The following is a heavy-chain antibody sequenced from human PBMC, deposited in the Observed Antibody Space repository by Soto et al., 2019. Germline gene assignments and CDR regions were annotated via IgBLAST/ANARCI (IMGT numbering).Heavy chain of an antibody. CDR2: ISYDGSNK. J-gene: IGHJ3*01. Sequence: PGGSLRLSCAASGFTFSSYGMHWVRQAPGKGLEWVAVISYDGSNKYYADSVKGRFTISRDNSKNTLYLQMNSLRAEDTAVYYCAYHDSTMIVVALPLVNGGQGTMVTVSS. CDR1: GFTFSSYG. V-gene: IGHV3-30*03. CDR3: AYHDSTMIVVALPLVN. D-gene: IGHD3-22*01.